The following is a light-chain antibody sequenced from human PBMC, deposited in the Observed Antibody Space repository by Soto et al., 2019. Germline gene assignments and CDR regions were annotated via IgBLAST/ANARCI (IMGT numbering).Light chain of an antibody. J-gene: IGLJ2*01. CDR2: EVS. CDR1: SSDVGGYNY. CDR3: SSYAGSKGV. Sequence: QSALTQPPSASGSPGQSVTISCTGTSSDVGGYNYVSWYQQHPGKAPTLMIYEVSKRPSGVPDRFSGSKSGITASLTVSGLQAEDEADYYCSSYAGSKGVFGGGTKLTVL. V-gene: IGLV2-8*01.